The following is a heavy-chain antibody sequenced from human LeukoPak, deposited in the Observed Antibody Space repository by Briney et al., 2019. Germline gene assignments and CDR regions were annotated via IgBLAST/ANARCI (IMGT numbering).Heavy chain of an antibody. CDR3: ARDVTYYGGDWFDP. D-gene: IGHD4-23*01. CDR2: ISSATSTI. J-gene: IGHJ5*02. Sequence: GGSLRLSCAASGFTFSSTGMNWVRQAPGKGLEWVSYISSATSTIYYADSVKGRFTISRDNAKNSLYLQMNSLRAEDTAVYYCARDVTYYGGDWFDPWGQGTLVTVSS. V-gene: IGHV3-48*04. CDR1: GFTFSSTG.